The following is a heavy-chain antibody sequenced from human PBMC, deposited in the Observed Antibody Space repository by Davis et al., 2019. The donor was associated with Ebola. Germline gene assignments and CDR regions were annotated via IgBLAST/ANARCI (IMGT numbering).Heavy chain of an antibody. J-gene: IGHJ5*02. V-gene: IGHV1-46*03. CDR1: GYTFTSYY. CDR2: INPSGGST. Sequence: ASVKVSCKASGYTFTSYYMHWVRQAPGQGLEWMGIINPSGGSTSYAQKFQGRVTMTRDTSTSTVYMELSSLRSEDTAVYYCTLVVVVAAPFDPWGQGTLVTVSS. CDR3: TLVVVVAAPFDP. D-gene: IGHD2-15*01.